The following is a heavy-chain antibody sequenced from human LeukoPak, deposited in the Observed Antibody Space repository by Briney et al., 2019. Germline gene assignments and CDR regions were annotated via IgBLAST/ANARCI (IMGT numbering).Heavy chain of an antibody. V-gene: IGHV3-21*01. CDR3: ARVPGRELRYFDWLLYRDYYFDY. CDR2: ISSSSSYI. CDR1: GFTFSSYS. D-gene: IGHD3-9*01. J-gene: IGHJ4*02. Sequence: PGGSLRLSCAAPGFTFSSYSMNWVRQAPGKGLEWVSSISSSSSYIYYADSVKGRFTISRDHAKNSLYLQMNSLRAEDTAVYYCARVPGRELRYFDWLLYRDYYFDYWGQGTLVTVSS.